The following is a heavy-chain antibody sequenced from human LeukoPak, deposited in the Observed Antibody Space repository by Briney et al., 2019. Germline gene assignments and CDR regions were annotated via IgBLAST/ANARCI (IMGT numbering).Heavy chain of an antibody. CDR2: MNPNSGNT. CDR1: GSTFTSYD. CDR3: ARRKINSGSYEGGY. D-gene: IGHD1-26*01. J-gene: IGHJ4*02. Sequence: GASVKVSCKASGSTFTSYDINWVRQAPGQGLEWMGWMNPNSGNTGYAQKFQGRVTMTRNTSLSTAYMELSNLTSEDTAVYYCARRKINSGSYEGGYWGQGTLVTVSS. V-gene: IGHV1-8*01.